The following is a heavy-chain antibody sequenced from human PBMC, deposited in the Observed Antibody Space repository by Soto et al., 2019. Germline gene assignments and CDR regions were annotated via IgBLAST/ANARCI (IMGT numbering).Heavy chain of an antibody. J-gene: IGHJ4*02. CDR2: IKQDGSEK. CDR1: GFTFTSSW. V-gene: IGHV3-7*01. CDR3: ARGLREVDY. Sequence: WGSLRLSCAASGFTFTSSWLTWVRQAPGKGLEWVANIKQDGSEKYYVDSVKGRFTISRDNAKNSLYLQMNSLRAEDTAVYYCARGLREVDYWGQGTLVTVSS.